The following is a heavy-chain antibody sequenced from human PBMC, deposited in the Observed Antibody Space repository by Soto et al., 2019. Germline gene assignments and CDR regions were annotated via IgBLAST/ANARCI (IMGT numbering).Heavy chain of an antibody. V-gene: IGHV3-30*18. D-gene: IGHD2-2*01. J-gene: IGHJ6*02. Sequence: QVQLVESGGGVAQPGRSLRLSCAASGFTFSNYGMHWVRQAPGKGLEWVAHILYDGGKNYYADSVKGRFTISRDNSKNTLYLQMNSLTAEDTAVYFCAKSRDAYNFYFYYGMDVWGQGTAVTVSS. CDR1: GFTFSNYG. CDR3: AKSRDAYNFYFYYGMDV. CDR2: ILYDGGKN.